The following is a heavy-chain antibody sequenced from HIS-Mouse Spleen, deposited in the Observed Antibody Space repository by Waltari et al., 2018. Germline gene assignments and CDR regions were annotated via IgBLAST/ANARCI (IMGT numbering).Heavy chain of an antibody. D-gene: IGHD4-4*01. CDR3: ARGGVVTTFDY. Sequence: QLQLQESGPGLVKPSETLSLPCTVSGGSISSSSYYWGWIRQPPGKGLEWIGSIYYSGSTYYNPSLKSRVTISVDTSKNQFSLKLSSVTAADTAVYYCARGGVVTTFDYWGQGTLVTVSS. J-gene: IGHJ4*02. V-gene: IGHV4-39*07. CDR2: IYYSGST. CDR1: GGSISSSSYY.